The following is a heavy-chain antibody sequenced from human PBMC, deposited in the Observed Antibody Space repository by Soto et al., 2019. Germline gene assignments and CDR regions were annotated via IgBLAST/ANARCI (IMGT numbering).Heavy chain of an antibody. D-gene: IGHD3-22*01. Sequence: XSVKVACKASGYPFTSYGISWVRQAPGQGLEWMGWISAYNGNTNYAQKLQGRVTMTTDTSTSTAYMELRSLRSDDTAVYYCARTMIVVVNDAFDIWGQGTMVTVSS. V-gene: IGHV1-18*01. CDR2: ISAYNGNT. CDR3: ARTMIVVVNDAFDI. CDR1: GYPFTSYG. J-gene: IGHJ3*02.